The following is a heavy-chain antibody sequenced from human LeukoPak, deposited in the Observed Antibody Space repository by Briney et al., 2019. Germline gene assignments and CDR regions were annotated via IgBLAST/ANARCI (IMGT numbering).Heavy chain of an antibody. D-gene: IGHD3-22*01. CDR3: ASGEYYYDLDY. CDR1: GYTFTSYG. J-gene: IGHJ4*02. V-gene: IGHV1-2*02. Sequence: ASVKVSCKASGYTFTSYGISWVRQAPGQGLEWMGWINPNSGGTNYAQKFQGRVTMTRDTSISTAYMELSRLRSDDTAVYYCASGEYYYDLDYWGQGTLVTVSS. CDR2: INPNSGGT.